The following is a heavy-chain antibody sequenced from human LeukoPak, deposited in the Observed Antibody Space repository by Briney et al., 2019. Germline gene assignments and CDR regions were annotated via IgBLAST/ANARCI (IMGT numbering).Heavy chain of an antibody. Sequence: GGSLRLSCAASGFTFSSFWMSWVRQAPGKGLESVANIKQDGSEKYYLDSVKGRFTISRDNAKNSLYLQMKSLRAEDTAVYYCARDGYGSGSYPYWGQGTLVTVSS. J-gene: IGHJ4*02. D-gene: IGHD3-10*01. V-gene: IGHV3-7*01. CDR2: IKQDGSEK. CDR1: GFTFSSFW. CDR3: ARDGYGSGSYPY.